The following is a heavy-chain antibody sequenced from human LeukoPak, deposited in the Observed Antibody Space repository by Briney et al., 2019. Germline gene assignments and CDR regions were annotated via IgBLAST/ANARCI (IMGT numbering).Heavy chain of an antibody. V-gene: IGHV3-30*18. CDR2: ISYDGSNK. D-gene: IGHD1-26*01. J-gene: IGHJ6*02. CDR1: GFTFSSYG. Sequence: GRSLRLSCAASGFTFSSYGMHWVRQAPGKGLEWVAVISYDGSNKYYADSVKGRFTISRDNSKNTLYLQMNSLRAEDTAVYYYAKDLSGSYYYYGMDVWGQGTTVTVSS. CDR3: AKDLSGSYYYYGMDV.